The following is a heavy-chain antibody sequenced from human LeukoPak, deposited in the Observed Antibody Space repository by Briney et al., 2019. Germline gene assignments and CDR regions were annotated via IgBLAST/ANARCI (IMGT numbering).Heavy chain of an antibody. D-gene: IGHD2-2*01. CDR3: ARGVRVIVVVPAAMPAAYNWFDP. CDR2: INPSGGST. Sequence: ASVKVSCKASGYTFTSYYMHWVRQAPGQGLEWMGIINPSGGSTSYAQKFQGRVTMARDMSTSTVYMELSSLRSEDTAVYYCARGVRVIVVVPAAMPAAYNWFDPWGQGTLVTVSS. V-gene: IGHV1-46*01. CDR1: GYTFTSYY. J-gene: IGHJ5*02.